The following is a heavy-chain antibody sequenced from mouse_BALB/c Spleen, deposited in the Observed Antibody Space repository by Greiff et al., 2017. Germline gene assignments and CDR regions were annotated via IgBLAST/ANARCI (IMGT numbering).Heavy chain of an antibody. J-gene: IGHJ3*01. CDR1: GYTFTDYA. V-gene: IGHV1S137*01. CDR3: ARDSSGFAY. Sequence: VQLQQSGAELVRPGVSVKISCKGSGYTFTDYAMHWVKQSHAKRLEWIGVISTYYGDASYNQKFKGKATMTVDKSSSTAYMELARLTSEDSAIYYCARDSSGFAYWGQGTLVTVSA. CDR2: ISTYYGDA. D-gene: IGHD3-2*01.